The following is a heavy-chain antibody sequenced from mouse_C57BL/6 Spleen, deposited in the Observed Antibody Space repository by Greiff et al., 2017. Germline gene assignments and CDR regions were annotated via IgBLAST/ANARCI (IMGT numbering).Heavy chain of an antibody. J-gene: IGHJ4*01. CDR3: ARHEGRYYYGSSYDAMDD. V-gene: IGHV1-62-2*01. CDR2: FYPGSGSI. Sequence: QVQLQQSGAELVKPGASVKLSCKASGYTFTEYTIHWVKQRSGQGLEWIGWFYPGSGSIKYNEKFKDKATLTADKSSSTVYMELSRLTSEDSAVXFCARHEGRYYYGSSYDAMDDWGKGTSVTVSS. D-gene: IGHD1-1*01. CDR1: GYTFTEYT.